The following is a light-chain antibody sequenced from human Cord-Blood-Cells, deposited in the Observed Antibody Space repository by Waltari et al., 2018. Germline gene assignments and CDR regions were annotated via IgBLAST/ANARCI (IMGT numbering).Light chain of an antibody. V-gene: IGLV2-23*02. J-gene: IGLJ2*01. CDR1: SSDVGSYNL. CDR2: EVS. CDR3: CSYAGSSTLV. Sequence: QSALPPPASVSGSPGQSITISCTGPSSDVGSYNLVSWYQQHPGKAPKLMIYEVSKRPSGVSNRFSGSKSGNTASLTISGLQAEDEADYYCCSYAGSSTLVFGGGTKLTVL.